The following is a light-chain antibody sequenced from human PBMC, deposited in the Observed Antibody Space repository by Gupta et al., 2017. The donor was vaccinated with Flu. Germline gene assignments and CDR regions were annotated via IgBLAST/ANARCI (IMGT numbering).Light chain of an antibody. CDR1: QSISSY. V-gene: IGKV3-11*01. J-gene: IGKJ4*01. CDR2: EAS. Sequence: EIVFTQSPATLSLSPGERATLSCRASQSISSYLAWYQQRPGQAPRLLIYEASTRSTGIPARFSGSGSGTDFTLTISSLEPEDFAVYYCQQRSNWPLTFGGGTKVEIK. CDR3: QQRSNWPLT.